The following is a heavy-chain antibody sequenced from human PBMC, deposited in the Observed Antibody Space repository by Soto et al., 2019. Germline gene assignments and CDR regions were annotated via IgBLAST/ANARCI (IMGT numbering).Heavy chain of an antibody. V-gene: IGHV3-64D*06. D-gene: IGHD3-22*01. J-gene: IGHJ4*02. CDR3: VKEKDYYDSSGYSYYFDY. Sequence: GGSLRLSCSASGFTFSSYAMHWVRQAPGKGLEYVSAISSNGGSTYYADSVKGRFTISRDNSKNTLYLQMSSLRAEDTAVYYCVKEKDYYDSSGYSYYFDYWGQGTLVTVSS. CDR1: GFTFSSYA. CDR2: ISSNGGST.